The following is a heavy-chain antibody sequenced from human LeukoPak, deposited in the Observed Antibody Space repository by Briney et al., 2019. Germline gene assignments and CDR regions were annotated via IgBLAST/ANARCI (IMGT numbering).Heavy chain of an antibody. D-gene: IGHD5-12*01. Sequence: PSQTLSLTCTVSGDSISSDNYYWNWIRQPPGKGLEWIGYIYYSGSTYYNPSLKSRVTISVDTSKNQFSLKLSSVTAADTAVYYCARLSGYDSFVDYWGQGTLVTVSS. J-gene: IGHJ4*02. V-gene: IGHV4-30-4*01. CDR2: IYYSGST. CDR3: ARLSGYDSFVDY. CDR1: GDSISSDNYY.